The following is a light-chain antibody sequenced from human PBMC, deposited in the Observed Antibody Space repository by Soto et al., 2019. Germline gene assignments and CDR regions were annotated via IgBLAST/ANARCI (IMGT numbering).Light chain of an antibody. Sequence: AIKLTQSPSSLSASVGDRVTITCRASRGISSYLAWYQQKPGKAPQLLIYGASSLESGVPSRFSGSGSGTEFTLNISSLQPDDFATYYCQQYKSYWTFGQGTKVDIK. V-gene: IGKV1-13*02. CDR2: GAS. J-gene: IGKJ1*01. CDR1: RGISSY. CDR3: QQYKSYWT.